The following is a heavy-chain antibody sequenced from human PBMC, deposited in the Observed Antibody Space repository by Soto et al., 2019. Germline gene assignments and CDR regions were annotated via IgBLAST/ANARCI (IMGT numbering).Heavy chain of an antibody. V-gene: IGHV5-51*01. D-gene: IGHD6-19*01. Sequence: PGESLKISCKGSGYSFTSYWIGWVRQMPGKGLEWMGIIYPGDSDTRYSPSFQGQVTISADKSISTAYLQWSSLKASDTAMYYCARMKLAVDGTYYDGMYVCGQRTTVTVSS. J-gene: IGHJ6*02. CDR2: IYPGDSDT. CDR3: ARMKLAVDGTYYDGMYV. CDR1: GYSFTSYW.